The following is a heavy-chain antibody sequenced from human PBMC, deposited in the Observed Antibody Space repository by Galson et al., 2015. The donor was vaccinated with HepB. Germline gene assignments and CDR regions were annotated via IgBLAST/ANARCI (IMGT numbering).Heavy chain of an antibody. D-gene: IGHD3-10*01. CDR2: ISGSGGST. CDR3: AKDLDEGVAVLWLAVLFYPTDH. J-gene: IGHJ4*02. Sequence: SLRLSCAATGFTFSSYAMSWVRQAPGKGLEWVSAISGSGGSTYYADSVKGRFTISRDNSKNTLYLQMNSLRAEDTAVYYCAKDLDEGVAVLWLAVLFYPTDHWGQGTLVTVSS. CDR1: GFTFSSYA. V-gene: IGHV3-23*01.